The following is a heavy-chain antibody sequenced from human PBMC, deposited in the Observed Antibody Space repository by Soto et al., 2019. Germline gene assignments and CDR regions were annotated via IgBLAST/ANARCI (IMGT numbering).Heavy chain of an antibody. V-gene: IGHV4-59*12. Sequence: SETLSLTCSVSRGSISSYYWHWIRQPPGRGLEWIGYIYYSGNTNYNPSLKSRLTISVDMSKNQFSLNLSSVTAADMAVYYCAREGSYSAYNFAHGIQLWSFDFWGQGALVTVSS. CDR3: AREGSYSAYNFAHGIQLWSFDF. J-gene: IGHJ4*02. D-gene: IGHD5-12*01. CDR1: RGSISSYY. CDR2: IYYSGNT.